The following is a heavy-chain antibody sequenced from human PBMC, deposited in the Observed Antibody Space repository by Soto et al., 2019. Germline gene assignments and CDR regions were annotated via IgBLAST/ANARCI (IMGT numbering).Heavy chain of an antibody. CDR2: ISYDESKK. D-gene: IGHD3-22*01. V-gene: IGHV3-30-3*01. CDR3: GSPYYYDSSGYCFRV. CDR1: GFTFSSYV. Sequence: QVQLVESGGGVVQPGRALRLSCAASGFTFSSYVMHWVRQAPGKGLEWLALISYDESKKYYADSVKGRFTISRDNSKNSLYLQMNGLRAEDTAGYYWGSPYYYDSSGYCFRVWGQGTLVTVSS. J-gene: IGHJ4*02.